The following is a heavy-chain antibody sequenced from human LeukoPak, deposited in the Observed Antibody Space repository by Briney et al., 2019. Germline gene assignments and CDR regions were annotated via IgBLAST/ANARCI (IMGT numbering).Heavy chain of an antibody. CDR3: ARDIELST. J-gene: IGHJ3*01. CDR2: ITGSGGST. D-gene: IGHD5-12*01. CDR1: GFTFSSYD. Sequence: QTGGSLRLSCAASGFTFSSYDMTWVRQAPGKGLEWVSLITGSGGSTYYADSVRGRFTISRDNSKNTLSLQMNSLRVEDTAIYYCARDIELSTWGLGTLVTVSS. V-gene: IGHV3-23*01.